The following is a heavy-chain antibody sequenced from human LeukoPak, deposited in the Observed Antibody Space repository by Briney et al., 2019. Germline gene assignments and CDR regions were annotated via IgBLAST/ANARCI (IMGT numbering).Heavy chain of an antibody. V-gene: IGHV3-23*01. D-gene: IGHD2-15*01. CDR1: GFTFSSCA. J-gene: IGHJ4*02. Sequence: GGSLRLSCVGSGFTFSSCAMIWVRQTPGKGLEWVSVISGTGGTAYDADSVKGRFTISRDNSKNALYLQMNSLRAEDTAVYYCVKSPLNLGYCSGGSCHYFDYWGQGTLVTVSS. CDR3: VKSPLNLGYCSGGSCHYFDY. CDR2: ISGTGGTA.